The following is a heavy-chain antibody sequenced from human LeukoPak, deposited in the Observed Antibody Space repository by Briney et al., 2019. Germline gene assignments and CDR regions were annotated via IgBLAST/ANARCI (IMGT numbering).Heavy chain of an antibody. J-gene: IGHJ5*02. Sequence: SETLSLTCTVSGGSISSSSYYWGWIRQPPGKGLEWIGSIYYSGSTYYNPSLKSRVTISVDTSKNQFSLKLSSVTAADTAVYYCARHGRPHYGGNSALSWFDPWGQGTLVTVSS. CDR1: GGSISSSSYY. CDR2: IYYSGST. CDR3: ARHGRPHYGGNSALSWFDP. V-gene: IGHV4-39*01. D-gene: IGHD4-23*01.